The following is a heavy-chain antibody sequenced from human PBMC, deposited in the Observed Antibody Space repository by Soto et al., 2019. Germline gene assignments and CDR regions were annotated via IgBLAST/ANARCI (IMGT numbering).Heavy chain of an antibody. Sequence: SDTLSLTCTVSGDSISSFYWSWLRQPPGKGLEWIGYISYSGSTNYNPSLKSRVTISVDTSKNTLYLQMNSLRADDTAVYYCARDMSGGTYNYYYGMDVWGQGTTVTVSS. CDR2: ISYSGST. CDR1: GDSISSFY. D-gene: IGHD1-26*01. J-gene: IGHJ6*02. CDR3: ARDMSGGTYNYYYGMDV. V-gene: IGHV4-59*12.